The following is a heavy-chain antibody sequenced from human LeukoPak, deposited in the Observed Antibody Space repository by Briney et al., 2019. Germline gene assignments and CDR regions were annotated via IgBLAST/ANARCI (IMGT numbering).Heavy chain of an antibody. CDR2: ISWNSGSI. CDR1: GFTFDDYA. V-gene: IGHV3-9*01. J-gene: IGHJ3*02. D-gene: IGHD6-13*01. CDR3: AKPLAAAGIKKDAFDI. Sequence: PGRSLRLSCAASGFTFDDYAMHWVRQAPGKGLEWDSGISWNSGSIGYADSVKGRFTISRDNAKNSLYLQMNSLRAEDTALYYCAKPLAAAGIKKDAFDIWGQGTMVTVSS.